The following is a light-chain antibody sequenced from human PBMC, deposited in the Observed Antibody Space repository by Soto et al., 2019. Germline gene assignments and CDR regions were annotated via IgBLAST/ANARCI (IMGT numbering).Light chain of an antibody. Sequence: DIQMTQSPSTLSASVGDRVTITCRASQSISTWLAWYQQKPGKAPKVLIYKASSLETGVPPRFSGSGSGTEFTLTSSSLQPGDFATYYCQQYDSYPYTFGQGTKWEIK. V-gene: IGKV1-5*03. CDR3: QQYDSYPYT. J-gene: IGKJ2*01. CDR2: KAS. CDR1: QSISTW.